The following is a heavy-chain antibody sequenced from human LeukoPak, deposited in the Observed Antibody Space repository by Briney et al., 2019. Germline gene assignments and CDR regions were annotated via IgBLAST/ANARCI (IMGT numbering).Heavy chain of an antibody. V-gene: IGHV4-61*08. CDR2: IYYSGST. D-gene: IGHD3-22*01. Sequence: PSQTLSLTCTVSGGSISSGDYYWSWIRQPPGKGLEWIGYIYYSGSTNYNPSLKSRVTISVDTSKNQFSLKLSSVTAADTAVYYCARVYDSSGYPAPRYAFDIWGQGTMVTVSS. J-gene: IGHJ3*02. CDR1: GGSISSGDYY. CDR3: ARVYDSSGYPAPRYAFDI.